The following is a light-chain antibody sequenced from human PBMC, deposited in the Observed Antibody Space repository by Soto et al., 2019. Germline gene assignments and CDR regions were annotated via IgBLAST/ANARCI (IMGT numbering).Light chain of an antibody. CDR2: AAS. J-gene: IGKJ1*01. CDR3: QQSYSNPQT. Sequence: DIQMTQSPSSLSASVGDRVTITCRASQSISSYLNWYQQKPGKAPKLLIYAASTFQSGVPSRFSGSGSGTDFNLTISSLQPEDFETYFCQQSYSNPQTFGQGT. V-gene: IGKV1-39*01. CDR1: QSISSY.